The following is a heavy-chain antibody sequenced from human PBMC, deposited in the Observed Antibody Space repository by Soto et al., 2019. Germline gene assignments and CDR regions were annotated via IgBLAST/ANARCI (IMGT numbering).Heavy chain of an antibody. CDR3: ARSTGYGDSFFDY. CDR2: IYYSGSI. V-gene: IGHV4-59*01. D-gene: IGHD4-17*01. CDR1: GGSISSYY. Sequence: PSETLSLTCTVSGGSISSYYWSWIRQPPGKGLEWIEYIYYSGSINYNPSLKSRVTISVDTSKNQFSLKLSSVTAADTAVYYCARSTGYGDSFFDYWGQGTLVTVSS. J-gene: IGHJ4*02.